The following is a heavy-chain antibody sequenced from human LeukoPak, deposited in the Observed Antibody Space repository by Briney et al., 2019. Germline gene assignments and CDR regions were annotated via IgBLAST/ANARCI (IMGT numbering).Heavy chain of an antibody. CDR3: ARASTLEGVDPYYYYYYMDV. D-gene: IGHD1-26*01. CDR2: IIPIFGTA. Sequence: ASVKVSCNASGGTFSSYAISWVRQAPGQGLEWMGGIIPIFGTANYAQKFQGRVTITADESTSTAYMELSSLRSEDTAVYYCARASTLEGVDPYYYYYYMDVWGKGTTVTVSS. CDR1: GGTFSSYA. V-gene: IGHV1-69*13. J-gene: IGHJ6*03.